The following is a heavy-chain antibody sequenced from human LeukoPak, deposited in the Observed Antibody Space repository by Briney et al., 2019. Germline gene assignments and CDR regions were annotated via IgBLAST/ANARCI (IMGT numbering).Heavy chain of an antibody. J-gene: IGHJ5*02. V-gene: IGHV1-2*02. D-gene: IGHD3-22*01. CDR1: GYTFTGYY. CDR3: ARGDDSSGYYRTGGGFDP. CDR2: INPNSGGT. Sequence: ASVKVSCKASGYTFTGYYMHWVRQAPGQGLEWMGWINPNSGGTNYAQKFQGRVTMTRDTSISTAYMELSRQRSDDTAVYYCARGDDSSGYYRTGGGFDPWGQGTLVTVSS.